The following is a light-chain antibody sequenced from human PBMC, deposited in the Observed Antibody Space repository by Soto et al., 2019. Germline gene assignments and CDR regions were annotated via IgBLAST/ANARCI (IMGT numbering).Light chain of an antibody. CDR1: SSDIGDYNY. CDR3: RSSKTNTSLVV. CDR2: DVS. J-gene: IGLJ3*02. V-gene: IGLV2-14*01. Sequence: QSVLTQPASVSGSPGQSITISCTGTSSDIGDYNYVSWYQQYPGKVPKLVIYDVSHRPSGVSNRFAGSKSGNTASLTISGIQAEDEADYYSRSSKTNTSLVVFGGGTKLTVL.